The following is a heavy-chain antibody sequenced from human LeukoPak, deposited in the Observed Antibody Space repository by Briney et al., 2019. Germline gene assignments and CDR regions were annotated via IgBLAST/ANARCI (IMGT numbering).Heavy chain of an antibody. CDR1: GYTLTSYY. CDR3: ARDEGIAAAANWFDP. Sequence: GASVKVSCKASGYTLTSYYMHWVRQAPGQGLEWMGIINPSGGSTSYAQKFQGRVTMTRDTSTSTVYMELSSLRSEDTAVYYCARDEGIAAAANWFDPWGQGTLVTVSS. CDR2: INPSGGST. V-gene: IGHV1-46*01. J-gene: IGHJ5*02. D-gene: IGHD6-13*01.